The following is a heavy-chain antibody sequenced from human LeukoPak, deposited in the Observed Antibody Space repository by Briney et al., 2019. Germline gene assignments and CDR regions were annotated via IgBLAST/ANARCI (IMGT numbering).Heavy chain of an antibody. CDR3: ARAGATVTPIFDY. J-gene: IGHJ4*02. D-gene: IGHD4-17*01. V-gene: IGHV1-2*02. Sequence: ASVKVSCRASGYTFNAYNMHWVRQAPGQGLEWMGWINPNSGGTNYAQKFQGRVTMTRDTSISTAYMELSRLRSDDTAVYYCARAGATVTPIFDYWGQGTLVTVSS. CDR1: GYTFNAYN. CDR2: INPNSGGT.